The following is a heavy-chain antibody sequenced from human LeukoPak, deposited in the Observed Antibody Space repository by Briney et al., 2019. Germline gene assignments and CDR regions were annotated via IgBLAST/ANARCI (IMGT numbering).Heavy chain of an antibody. CDR3: AKRKAAADYYFDY. Sequence: GRSLRLSCAASGFTFSSYAMSWVRQAPGKGLEWVSAISGSGGSTYYADSVKGRFTISRDNSKNTLYLQMNSLRAEDTAVYYCAKRKAAADYYFDYWGQGTLVTVSS. CDR2: ISGSGGST. J-gene: IGHJ4*02. V-gene: IGHV3-23*01. CDR1: GFTFSSYA. D-gene: IGHD6-13*01.